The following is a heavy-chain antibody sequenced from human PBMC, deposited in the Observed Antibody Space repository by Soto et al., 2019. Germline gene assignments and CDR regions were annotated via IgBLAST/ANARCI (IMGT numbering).Heavy chain of an antibody. J-gene: IGHJ5*02. CDR2: IDPSDSYT. CDR1: GYSFTSYW. Sequence: PGESLKISCKGSGYSFTSYWISWVRQMPGKGLEWMGRIDPSDSYTNYSPSFQGHVTISADKSISTAYLQWSSLKASDTAMYYCARGRDGYNYPWYNWFDPWGQGTLVTVSS. D-gene: IGHD5-12*01. CDR3: ARGRDGYNYPWYNWFDP. V-gene: IGHV5-10-1*01.